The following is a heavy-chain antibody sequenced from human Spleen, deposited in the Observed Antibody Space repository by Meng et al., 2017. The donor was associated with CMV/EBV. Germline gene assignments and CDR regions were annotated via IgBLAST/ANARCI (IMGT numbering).Heavy chain of an antibody. D-gene: IGHD4-17*01. Sequence: SVKVSCKASGGTFSSYTISWVRQAPGQGLEWMGRIIPILGIANYAQKFQGRVTITADKSTSTAYMELSSLRSEDTAVYYCARGVPWTVTTPNYYYGMDVWGQGTTVTVSS. V-gene: IGHV1-69*02. J-gene: IGHJ6*02. CDR1: GGTFSSYT. CDR2: IIPILGIA. CDR3: ARGVPWTVTTPNYYYGMDV.